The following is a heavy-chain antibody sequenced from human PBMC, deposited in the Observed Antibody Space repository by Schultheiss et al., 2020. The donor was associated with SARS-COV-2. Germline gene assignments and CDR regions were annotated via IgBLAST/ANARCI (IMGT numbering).Heavy chain of an antibody. D-gene: IGHD5-18*01. CDR3: ARTYSYGQSFDY. CDR1: GFSLRTSGVG. CDR2: IYWNDDK. V-gene: IGHV2-5*01. J-gene: IGHJ4*02. Sequence: SGPTLVKPTQTLTLTCTFSGFSLRTSGVGVGWIRQPPGKALECLALIYWNDDKRYSPSLKSRLTITKDTSKNQVVLTMTNMDPVDTATYYCARTYSYGQSFDYWGQGTLVTVSS.